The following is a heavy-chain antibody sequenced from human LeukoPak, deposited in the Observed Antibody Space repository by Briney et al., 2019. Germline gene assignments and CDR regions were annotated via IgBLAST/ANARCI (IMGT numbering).Heavy chain of an antibody. J-gene: IGHJ5*02. CDR2: IYYTGST. V-gene: IGHV4-59*01. D-gene: IGHD3-10*01. CDR1: GGSISTYY. CDR3: ARGSVRGEFDP. Sequence: SETLSLTCTLSGGSISTYYWSWVRQPPEKGLEWIGYIYYTGSTDYNPSLKSRVTMSVDTSKNQFSLKLSSVTAADTAVYSCARGSVRGEFDPWGQGTLVTVSS.